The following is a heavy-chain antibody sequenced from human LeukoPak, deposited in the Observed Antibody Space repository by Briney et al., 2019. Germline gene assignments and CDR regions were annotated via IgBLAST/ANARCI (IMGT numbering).Heavy chain of an antibody. V-gene: IGHV3-48*03. J-gene: IGHJ4*02. D-gene: IGHD6-6*01. CDR1: GFAFSSYA. Sequence: GGSLRLSCAASGFAFSSYAMSWVRQAPGKGLEWVSYISSSGSTIYYADSVKGRFTISRDNAKNSLYLQMNSLRAEDTAVYYCARGSSSYADYWGQGTLVTVSS. CDR3: ARGSSSYADY. CDR2: ISSSGSTI.